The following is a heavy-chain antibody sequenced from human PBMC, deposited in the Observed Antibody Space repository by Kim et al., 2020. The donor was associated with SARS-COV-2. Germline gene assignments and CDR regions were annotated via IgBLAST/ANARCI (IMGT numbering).Heavy chain of an antibody. CDR3: ASSGRLRYFDRVRDDAFDI. V-gene: IGHV1-46*01. CDR1: GYTFTSYY. CDR2: INPSGGST. Sequence: ASVKVSCKASGYTFTSYYMHWVRQAPGQGLEWMGIINPSGGSTSYAQKFQGRVTMTRDTSTSTVYMELSSLRSEDTAVYYCASSGRLRYFDRVRDDAFDIWGQGTMVTVSS. J-gene: IGHJ3*02. D-gene: IGHD3-9*01.